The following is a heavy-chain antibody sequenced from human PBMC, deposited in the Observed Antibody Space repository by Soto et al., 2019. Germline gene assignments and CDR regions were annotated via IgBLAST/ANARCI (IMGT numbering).Heavy chain of an antibody. J-gene: IGHJ4*02. V-gene: IGHV3-7*04. CDR2: IKQDGSDT. Sequence: GGSLILSCAASGFTLRNSRMSWVRQAPGKGLEWVANIKQDGSDTYYVDSVKGRFTISRDNAKNSLYLQMNSLRAEDTAVYYCATDLGTTMARHWGQGTLVTVSS. D-gene: IGHD1-1*01. CDR1: GFTLRNSR. CDR3: ATDLGTTMARH.